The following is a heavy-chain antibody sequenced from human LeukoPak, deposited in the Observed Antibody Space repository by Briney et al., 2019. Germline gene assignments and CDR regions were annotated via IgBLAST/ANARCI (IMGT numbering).Heavy chain of an antibody. CDR2: INPHSGDT. CDR1: EYTFTGYY. J-gene: IGHJ4*02. V-gene: IGHV1-2*02. CDR3: ARDFYCSGGSCNQY. Sequence: ASVKVSCKASEYTFTGYYLHWVRQAPGQGLEWMGWINPHSGDTDYAQKFQGRVTMTRDTSISTAYMELSRLRSDDTAVYYCARDFYCSGGSCNQYWGQGTLVTVSS. D-gene: IGHD2-15*01.